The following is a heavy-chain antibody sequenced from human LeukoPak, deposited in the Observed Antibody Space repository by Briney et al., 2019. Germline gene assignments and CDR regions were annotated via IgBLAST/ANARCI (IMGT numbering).Heavy chain of an antibody. CDR2: IWYDGNNK. CDR1: GFTFSSYG. CDR3: VRDRGSTNYFDY. Sequence: GRSLRLSCAASGFTFSSYGMHWVRQAPGKGLEGVAIIWYDGNNKYYADSLKGRFTISRDNSKNTLYLQINSLRAEDTAVYFCVRDRGSTNYFDYWGQGALVTVSS. D-gene: IGHD3-10*01. V-gene: IGHV3-33*01. J-gene: IGHJ4*02.